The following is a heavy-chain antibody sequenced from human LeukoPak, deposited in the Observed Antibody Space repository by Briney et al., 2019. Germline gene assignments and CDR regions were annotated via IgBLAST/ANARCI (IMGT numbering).Heavy chain of an antibody. CDR3: AKDPTDFDSSGQRYFDY. J-gene: IGHJ4*02. CDR1: GFTFSSCA. Sequence: PGGSLRLSCAASGFTFSSCAMNWVRQAPGKGLEWVSGISGSGGITHYADSVRGRFTISRDNSKNTLYLQMNSLRAEDTAVYYCAKDPTDFDSSGQRYFDYWGQGSLVTVSS. D-gene: IGHD3-22*01. V-gene: IGHV3-23*01. CDR2: ISGSGGIT.